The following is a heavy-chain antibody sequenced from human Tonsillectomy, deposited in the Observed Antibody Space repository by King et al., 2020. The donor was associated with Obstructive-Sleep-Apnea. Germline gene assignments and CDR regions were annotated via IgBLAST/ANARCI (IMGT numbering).Heavy chain of an antibody. CDR3: ARGGAVASTFWPNWFDP. V-gene: IGHV1-2*02. D-gene: IGHD6-19*01. J-gene: IGHJ5*02. Sequence: VQLVESGAEVKKPGASVKVSCKASGYTFTGYYMHWVRQAPGQGPEWMGWININSGGTNYAQKFQGRVTVTRDTSINTAYMGLSVLRSDDTAVYYCARGGAVASTFWPNWFDPWGQGTPVTVSS. CDR2: ININSGGT. CDR1: GYTFTGYY.